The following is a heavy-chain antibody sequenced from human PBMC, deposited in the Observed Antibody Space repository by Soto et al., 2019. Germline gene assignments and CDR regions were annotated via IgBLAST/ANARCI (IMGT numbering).Heavy chain of an antibody. Sequence: GGSLRLSCAASGFTFATYTMRWVRQAPGKGLEWVSSIGHSGVATWYTDSVKGRFTISRDNSKNTLYLQMNSLRAEDTAVYYCAKDRGSSGWCIDYWGQGILVTVSS. D-gene: IGHD6-19*01. J-gene: IGHJ4*02. CDR3: AKDRGSSGWCIDY. CDR1: GFTFATYT. CDR2: IGHSGVAT. V-gene: IGHV3-23*01.